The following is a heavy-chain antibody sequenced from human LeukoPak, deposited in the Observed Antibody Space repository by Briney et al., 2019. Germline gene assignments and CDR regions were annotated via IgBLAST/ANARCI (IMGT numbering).Heavy chain of an antibody. J-gene: IGHJ5*02. CDR3: ASLGGIVVVVAPPHEFDP. CDR1: GFTIMNSA. V-gene: IGHV3-23*01. CDR2: INGTAIDT. Sequence: GGSLRLSCAASGFTIMNSAMNWVRQAPGKGLEWVSAINGTAIDTDYADSVKGRFTISRDNSKNTLYLQMNSLRAEDTAVYYCASLGGIVVVVAPPHEFDPWGQGTLVTVSS. D-gene: IGHD2-15*01.